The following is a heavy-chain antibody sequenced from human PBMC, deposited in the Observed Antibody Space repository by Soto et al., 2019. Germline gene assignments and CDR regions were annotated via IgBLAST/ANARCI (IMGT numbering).Heavy chain of an antibody. Sequence: PSETLSLTCSVSGGSISSSRYYWGWIRQPPGKGLEWIGCIYHTGNTYYNPSLKSRVTISVDTSKSQFSLKLSAVTAADTAVYYCARQGGYDFWSGSIGYWGQGTLVTVSS. D-gene: IGHD3-3*01. J-gene: IGHJ4*02. CDR2: IYHTGNT. CDR3: ARQGGYDFWSGSIGY. CDR1: GGSISSSRYY. V-gene: IGHV4-39*01.